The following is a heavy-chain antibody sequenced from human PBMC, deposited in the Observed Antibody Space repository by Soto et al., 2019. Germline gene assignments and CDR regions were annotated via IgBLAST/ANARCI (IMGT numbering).Heavy chain of an antibody. CDR2: IIPIFDSP. D-gene: IGHD3-16*02. V-gene: IGHV1-69*01. CDR1: GGTFNKFA. CDR3: ARSVGSGGDIGGFDF. J-gene: IGHJ4*02. Sequence: QVQLVQSGAEVKKPGSAVRVSCKASGGTFNKFAMNWVRQAPGQGPEWMGGIIPIFDSPNYAQKFQGRVTISVDEATNTAYMDLTGLRFEDTAVYYCARSVGSGGDIGGFDFWGQGTLVTVSS.